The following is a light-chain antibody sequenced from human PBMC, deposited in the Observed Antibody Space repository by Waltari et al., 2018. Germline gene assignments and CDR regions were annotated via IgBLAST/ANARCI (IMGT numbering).Light chain of an antibody. Sequence: DIVMTQSPDSLAVSLGERATINCKSSQSVLYSPNNKNYLAWFQQKPGQPPKLLISWASTREAGVPERFSGSGSVTDFTLTISSLQAEDVAIYYCQQYATTPRTFGQGTKLEIK. CDR3: QQYATTPRT. V-gene: IGKV4-1*01. CDR1: QSVLYSPNNKNY. J-gene: IGKJ2*02. CDR2: WAS.